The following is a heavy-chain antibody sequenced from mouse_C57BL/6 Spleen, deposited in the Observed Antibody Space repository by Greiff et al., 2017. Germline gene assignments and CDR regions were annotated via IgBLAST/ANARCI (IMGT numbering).Heavy chain of an antibody. D-gene: IGHD2-4*01. J-gene: IGHJ2*01. CDR2: IYPRSGNT. CDR1: GYTFTSYG. Sequence: QVQLQQSGAELARPGASVKLSCKASGYTFTSYGISWVKQRTGQGLEWIGEIYPRSGNTYYNETFKGKATLTADKSSSTAYMELRSLTSEDSAVYFCARRGGYDYGEYYFDYWGQGTTLTVSS. CDR3: ARRGGYDYGEYYFDY. V-gene: IGHV1-81*01.